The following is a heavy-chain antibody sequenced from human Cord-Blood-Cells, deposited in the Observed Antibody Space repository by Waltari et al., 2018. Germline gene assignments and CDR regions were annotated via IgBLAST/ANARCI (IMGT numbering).Heavy chain of an antibody. Sequence: EVQLVESGGGLVQPGGSLRLSCAASGFTFSSYWMSWVRQAPGKGLEWVANKKQDGRGKYYVDSVKGRFTISRDNAKNALYLQMNSLGAEDTAVYYCARDGIAARRRGFDYWGQGTLVTVSS. CDR1: GFTFSSYW. J-gene: IGHJ4*02. D-gene: IGHD6-6*01. CDR3: ARDGIAARRRGFDY. V-gene: IGHV3-7*01. CDR2: KKQDGRGK.